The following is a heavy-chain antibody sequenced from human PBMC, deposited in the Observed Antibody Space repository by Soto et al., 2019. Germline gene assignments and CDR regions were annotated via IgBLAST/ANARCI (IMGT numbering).Heavy chain of an antibody. CDR3: ARDPQRSAAGYEFDY. Sequence: SETLSLTCTVSGGSISSYYWSWIRQPAGKGLEWIGRIYTSGSTNYNPSLKSRVTMSVDTSKNQFSLKLSSVTAADTAVYYCARDPQRSAAGYEFDYWGQGTLVTVSS. J-gene: IGHJ4*02. CDR2: IYTSGST. CDR1: GGSISSYY. D-gene: IGHD5-12*01. V-gene: IGHV4-4*07.